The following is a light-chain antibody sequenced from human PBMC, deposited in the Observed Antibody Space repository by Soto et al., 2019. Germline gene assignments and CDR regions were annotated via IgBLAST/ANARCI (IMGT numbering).Light chain of an antibody. CDR3: QSYVSSLSQVV. CDR1: SSNIGSDYD. V-gene: IGLV1-40*01. J-gene: IGLJ2*01. Sequence: QSVLTQPPSVSGAPGQRVTIPCTGSSSNIGSDYDVQWYQQLPGTVPKLLIYGDNNRPSGVHDRFPGSKSGTSASLAITGLQGVNEADYYCQSYVSSLSQVVFRGGTTLTVL. CDR2: GDN.